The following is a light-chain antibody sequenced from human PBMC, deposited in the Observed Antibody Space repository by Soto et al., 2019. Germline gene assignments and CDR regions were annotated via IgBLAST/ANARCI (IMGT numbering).Light chain of an antibody. Sequence: ASVGDRXTXXXXTSXSISAYLNWYQQKPGKAPRLLIYTASSLQTGVPSRFRGSGSLTDFTLTINSLQPEDFATYYCQQSYSTPFTFGQGTKLEIK. CDR2: TAS. CDR1: XSISAY. CDR3: QQSYSTPFT. J-gene: IGKJ2*01. V-gene: IGKV1-39*01.